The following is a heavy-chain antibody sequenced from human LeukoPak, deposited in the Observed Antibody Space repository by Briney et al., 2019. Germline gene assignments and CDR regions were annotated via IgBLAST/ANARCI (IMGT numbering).Heavy chain of an antibody. D-gene: IGHD3-10*01. J-gene: IGHJ4*02. CDR1: GGTFSSYA. CDR3: ARGQLLLWFGELWGGFDY. V-gene: IGHV1-69*04. CDR2: FIPILGIT. Sequence: SVKVSCKASGGTFSSYAISWVRQAPGQGLEWVGRFIPILGITNYAPKFQGRVTITADKSTSTAYMELSSLRSEDTAVYYCARGQLLLWFGELWGGFDYWGQETLVTVSS.